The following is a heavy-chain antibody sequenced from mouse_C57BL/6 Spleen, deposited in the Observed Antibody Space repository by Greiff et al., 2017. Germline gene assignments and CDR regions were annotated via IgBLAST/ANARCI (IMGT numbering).Heavy chain of an antibody. J-gene: IGHJ3*01. CDR3: AGDDGYYPFAY. CDR1: GYTFTDYY. V-gene: IGHV1-19*01. D-gene: IGHD2-3*01. CDR2: INPYNGGT. Sequence: VQLQQSGPVLVKPGASVKMSCKASGYTFTDYYMNWVKQSHGKSLEWIGVINPYNGGTSYNQKFKGKATLTVDKSSSTAYMELNSLTSEDSAVYYCAGDDGYYPFAYWGQGTLVTVSA.